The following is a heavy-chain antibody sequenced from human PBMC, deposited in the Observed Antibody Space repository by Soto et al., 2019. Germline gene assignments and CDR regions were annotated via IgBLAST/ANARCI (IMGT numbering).Heavy chain of an antibody. CDR1: GFTFSSYA. J-gene: IGHJ3*02. V-gene: IGHV3-23*01. Sequence: PGGSLRLSCAASGFTFSSYAMSWVRQAPVKGLEWVSAISGSGGSTYYADSVMGRFPISRDNSKNTLYLQMNSLRAEDTAVYYCAKDSPDIVVVVAVAGAFDIWGQGTMVTVPS. CDR3: AKDSPDIVVVVAVAGAFDI. D-gene: IGHD2-15*01. CDR2: ISGSGGST.